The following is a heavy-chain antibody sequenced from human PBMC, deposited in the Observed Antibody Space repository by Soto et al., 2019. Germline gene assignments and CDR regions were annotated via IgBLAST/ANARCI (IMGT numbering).Heavy chain of an antibody. Sequence: SETLSLTCTVSGGSISSYYWRWIRQPPGKGLEWIGYISYSGSTNYNPSLKGRVTISVDTSKNQFSLKLSSVTAADTAVYYCARGKQSLIGGGYRYLCTFDYWGEGTLVTVSS. J-gene: IGHJ4*02. CDR1: GGSISSYY. V-gene: IGHV4-59*01. CDR3: ARGKQSLIGGGYRYLCTFDY. CDR2: ISYSGST. D-gene: IGHD3-16*02.